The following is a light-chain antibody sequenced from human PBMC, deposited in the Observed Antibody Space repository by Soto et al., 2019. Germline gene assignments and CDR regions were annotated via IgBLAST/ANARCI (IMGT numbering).Light chain of an antibody. CDR3: QQYNSYPWT. J-gene: IGKJ1*01. V-gene: IGKV1-5*01. CDR1: QSISRR. Sequence: DIPMIQSPSALSASVGDRVTITCRASQSISRRLAWYQQKPGKAPKLLIYEASSLESGVPAGFSGSGSGTQFTLTISSLQPDDFATYYCQQYNSYPWTFGQGTRVEIK. CDR2: EAS.